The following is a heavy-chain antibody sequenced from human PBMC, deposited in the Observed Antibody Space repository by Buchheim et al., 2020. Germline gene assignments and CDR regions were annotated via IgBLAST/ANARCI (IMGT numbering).Heavy chain of an antibody. CDR2: IYYSGST. J-gene: IGHJ5*02. V-gene: IGHV4-61*01. CDR1: GGSVSSGSYY. D-gene: IGHD3-3*01. Sequence: QVQLQESGPGLVKPSETLSLTCTVSGGSVSSGSYYWSWIRQPPGKGLEWIGYIYYSGSTNYNPSLKSRVTISVDTSKNQFSLKLSSVTAADTAVYYCARDRKSFWSGYGYNWFDPWGQGTL. CDR3: ARDRKSFWSGYGYNWFDP.